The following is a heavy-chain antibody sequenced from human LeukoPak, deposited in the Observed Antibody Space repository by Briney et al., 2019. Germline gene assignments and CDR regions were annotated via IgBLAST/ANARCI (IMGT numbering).Heavy chain of an antibody. CDR1: GGSISTYF. CDR3: ARGYIKPDRPWFDP. CDR2: IYTSETT. D-gene: IGHD3-16*02. J-gene: IGHJ5*02. V-gene: IGHV4-4*07. Sequence: SETLSLTCTVSGGSISTYFWSWIRQPAGKGLEWIGRIYTSETTNYNPSLKSRVTISVDTSKNQFSLKLSSVTAADTAVYYCARGYIKPDRPWFDPWGQGTLVTVSS.